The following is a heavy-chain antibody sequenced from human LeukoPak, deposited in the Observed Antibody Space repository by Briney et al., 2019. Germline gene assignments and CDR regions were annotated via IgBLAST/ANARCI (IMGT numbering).Heavy chain of an antibody. CDR3: VREGYSTSQFDY. V-gene: IGHV3-11*04. CDR1: GFIFSDYY. D-gene: IGHD2-8*01. J-gene: IGHJ4*02. CDR2: ISSSGSNI. Sequence: PGGSLRLSCAASGFIFSDYYMTWIRQAPGKGLEWVSHISSSGSNIHHADSVKGRFTISRDNAKNSLYLQMNSLRAEDTAVYYCVREGYSTSQFDYWGQGTLVTVSS.